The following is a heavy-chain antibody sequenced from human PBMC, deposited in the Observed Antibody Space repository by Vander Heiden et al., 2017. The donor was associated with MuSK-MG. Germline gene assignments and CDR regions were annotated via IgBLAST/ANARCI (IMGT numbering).Heavy chain of an antibody. CDR1: GGSISSSSYY. CDR3: ARQDYGELYNWFDP. Sequence: QLQLQESGPGLVKPSETLSLTCTVSGGSISSSSYYWGWIRQPPGKGLEWIGSIYYSGSTYYNPSLKSRVTISVDTSKNQFSLKLSSVTAADTAVYYCARQDYGELYNWFDPWGQGTLVTVSS. J-gene: IGHJ5*02. D-gene: IGHD4-17*01. CDR2: IYYSGST. V-gene: IGHV4-39*01.